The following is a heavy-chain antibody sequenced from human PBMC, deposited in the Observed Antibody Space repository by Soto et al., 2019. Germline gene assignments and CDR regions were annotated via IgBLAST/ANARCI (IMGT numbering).Heavy chain of an antibody. V-gene: IGHV3-23*01. CDR3: AKPLSGIAVAATGYFDF. CDR1: GSTFSSYA. Sequence: GGSLRLSCAASGSTFSSYAMSWVRQAPGKGLEWVSSVSGSGGTTYYADSVKGRFTISRDNSENTLYLQMNSLRAEDTAVYFCAKPLSGIAVAATGYFDFWGQGTLVTVSS. CDR2: VSGSGGTT. D-gene: IGHD6-19*01. J-gene: IGHJ4*02.